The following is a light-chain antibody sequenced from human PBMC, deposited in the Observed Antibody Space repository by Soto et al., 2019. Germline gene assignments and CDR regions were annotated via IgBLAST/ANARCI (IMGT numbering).Light chain of an antibody. J-gene: IGKJ1*01. CDR1: QSLVNSDGNTY. V-gene: IGKV2-30*01. CDR2: RVS. CDR3: MQGTHWPWT. Sequence: IVMTQSPLSLPVTLGQPASISCRSSQSLVNSDGNTYLHWLQQRPDQSPRRLMYRVSNRDSGVPDRFSGSGSGTDFTLRFSRVEAEDVGVYYCMQGTHWPWTFGQGTKVDIK.